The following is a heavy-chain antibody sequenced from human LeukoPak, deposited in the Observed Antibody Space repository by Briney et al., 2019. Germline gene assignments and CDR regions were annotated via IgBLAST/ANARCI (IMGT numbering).Heavy chain of an antibody. V-gene: IGHV3-23*01. CDR2: ISGSGGST. Sequence: GGSLRLSCAASGFTFDDYGMSWVRQAPGKGLEWVSAISGSGGSTYYADSVKGRFTISRDNSKNTLYLQMNSLRAEDTAVYYCAKDGVFWSPQFDYWGQGTLVTVSS. D-gene: IGHD6-13*01. J-gene: IGHJ4*02. CDR3: AKDGVFWSPQFDY. CDR1: GFTFDDYG.